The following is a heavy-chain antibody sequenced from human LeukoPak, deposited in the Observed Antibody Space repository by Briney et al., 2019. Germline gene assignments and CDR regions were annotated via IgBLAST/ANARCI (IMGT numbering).Heavy chain of an antibody. D-gene: IGHD2-21*01. J-gene: IGHJ3*02. CDR2: IYTSGST. V-gene: IGHV4-4*07. Sequence: SETLSLTCTVFGGSISSYYWGWIRQPAGKGLEWIGRIYTSGSTKYNPSLKSRVTMSVDTSKNQFSLKLSSVTAADTAVYYCARIHLVVVRGGHAFDIWGQGTMVTVSS. CDR3: ARIHLVVVRGGHAFDI. CDR1: GGSISSYY.